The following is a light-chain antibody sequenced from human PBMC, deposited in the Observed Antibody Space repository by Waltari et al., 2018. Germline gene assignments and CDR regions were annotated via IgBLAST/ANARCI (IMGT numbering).Light chain of an antibody. V-gene: IGLV2-11*01. CDR1: SSDVGTYKY. CDR2: DVS. J-gene: IGLJ3*02. Sequence: QSALTQPRSVSGSPGQSVSISCTGTSSDVGTYKYVSWYQQHPGKAPQLMIFDVSKRPSGGPDRFSGSKAGNTASLTISGLQAEDEADYYCCSYAGSYTWVFGGGTKLTVL. CDR3: CSYAGSYTWV.